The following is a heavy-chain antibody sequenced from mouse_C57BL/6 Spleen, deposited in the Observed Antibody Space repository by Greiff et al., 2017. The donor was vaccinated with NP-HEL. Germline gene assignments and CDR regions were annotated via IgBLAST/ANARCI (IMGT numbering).Heavy chain of an antibody. CDR2: IHPSDSDT. CDR1: GYTFTSYW. J-gene: IGHJ3*01. CDR3: AMAGLFAY. Sequence: VQLQQSGAGLVKPGASVKVSCKASGYTFTSYWMHWVKQRPGQGLEWIGRIHPSDSDTNYTQKFKGKATLTVDKTSSTAYMDLSSLTSEVSAVYYCAMAGLFAYWGQGTLVTVSA. V-gene: IGHV1-74*01.